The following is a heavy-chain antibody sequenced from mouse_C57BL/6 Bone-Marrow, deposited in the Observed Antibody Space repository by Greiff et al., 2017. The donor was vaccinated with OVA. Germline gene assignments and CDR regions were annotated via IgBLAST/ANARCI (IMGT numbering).Heavy chain of an antibody. J-gene: IGHJ4*01. CDR2: IDPANDNT. CDR1: GFNIKNTY. D-gene: IGHD1-1*01. CDR3: ARGNFGSSFYAMDY. V-gene: IGHV14-3*01. Sequence: VQLQHSVAELVRPGASVKLSCTASGFNIKNTYMHWVKQRPEQGLEWIGRIDPANDNTKYAPKFQGKATMTADTSSNTAYLQLSSLSSEDTAVYCCARGNFGSSFYAMDYWGQGTSVTVSS.